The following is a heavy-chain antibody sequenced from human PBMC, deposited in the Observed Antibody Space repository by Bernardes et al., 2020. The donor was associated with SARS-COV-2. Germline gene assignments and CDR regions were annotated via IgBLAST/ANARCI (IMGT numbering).Heavy chain of an antibody. J-gene: IGHJ6*02. V-gene: IGHV3-11*01. CDR2: ISSSGSSI. Sequence: GGSLRLSCAASGFYFDDYYMSWIRQAPGKGLEWVSTISSSGSSIYYADSVKGRFTISRDHAKNSLYLQMNSLRAEDTAVYYCARSHSPGSGGSCRYWGQGTPATIWSAHYYYYYGMDVWGQGTTVTVSS. CDR3: ARSHSPGSGGSCRYWGQGTPATIWSAHYYYYYGMDV. CDR1: GFYFDDYY. D-gene: IGHD2-15*01.